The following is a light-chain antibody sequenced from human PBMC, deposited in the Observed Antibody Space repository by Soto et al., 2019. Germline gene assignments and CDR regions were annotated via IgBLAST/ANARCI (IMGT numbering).Light chain of an antibody. CDR2: DAS. J-gene: IGKJ1*01. CDR3: QQRTHWPPWT. CDR1: QSVNNY. Sequence: EIVLTQSPATLSLSPGERATLSCRASQSVNNYLAWYQQRPGQAPRLLIYDASNRATGILARFSGSGSGTEFTLTISSLEPEDFVVYYCQQRTHWPPWTFGQGTRVEIK. V-gene: IGKV3-11*01.